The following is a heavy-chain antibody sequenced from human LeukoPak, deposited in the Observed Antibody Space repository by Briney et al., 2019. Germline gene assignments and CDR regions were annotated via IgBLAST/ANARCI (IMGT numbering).Heavy chain of an antibody. CDR2: ISYDGSNK. J-gene: IGHJ6*03. Sequence: PGGSLRLSCEASGFIFSSFATHWVRQAPGKGLEWVAVISYDGSNKYYADSVKGRFTISRDNSKNTLYLQMNSLRAGDTAVYYCARVPLRYHYGSGRTVRFYYMDVWGKGTTVIVSS. CDR3: ARVPLRYHYGSGRTVRFYYMDV. CDR1: GFIFSSFA. V-gene: IGHV3-30*04. D-gene: IGHD3-10*01.